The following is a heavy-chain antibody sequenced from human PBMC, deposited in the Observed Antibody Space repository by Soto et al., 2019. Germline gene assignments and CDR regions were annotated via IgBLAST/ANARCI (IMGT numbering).Heavy chain of an antibody. V-gene: IGHV3-21*01. Sequence: TPGKGRAWVSSISSSSSYIYYADSVKGRFTISRDNAKNSLYLQMNSLRAEDTAVYYCARVIGKRWFGELSITYGAFDIWGQGTMVTVSS. CDR2: ISSSSSYI. D-gene: IGHD3-10*01. CDR3: ARVIGKRWFGELSITYGAFDI. J-gene: IGHJ3*02.